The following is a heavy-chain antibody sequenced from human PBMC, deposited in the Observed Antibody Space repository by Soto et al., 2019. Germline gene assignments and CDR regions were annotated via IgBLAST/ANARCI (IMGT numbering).Heavy chain of an antibody. V-gene: IGHV1-69*13. J-gene: IGHJ4*02. D-gene: IGHD3-22*01. Sequence: GASVKVSCKASGGTFSRYAISWVRQAPGQGLEWMGGIIPMFGTANYAQKFQGRVTITAVESTSTAYMELSSLRSGDTAVYYCARQFDYESSGYYYPYWGQGTPVTVSS. CDR1: GGTFSRYA. CDR3: ARQFDYESSGYYYPY. CDR2: IIPMFGTA.